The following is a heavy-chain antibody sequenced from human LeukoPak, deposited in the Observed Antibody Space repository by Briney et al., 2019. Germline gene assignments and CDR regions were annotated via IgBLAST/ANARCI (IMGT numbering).Heavy chain of an antibody. Sequence: SETLSLTCTVSGGLLSSSSHYWVWLRQPPGKGREGIVSIYCTGSTYYNPSLKSRITMSVDTSKNHFSLKLSSMTAADTAVYYCARRGGTSQAGAFDIWGQGTMVTVSS. CDR1: GGLLSSSSHY. CDR2: IYCTGST. V-gene: IGHV4-39*02. D-gene: IGHD6-13*01. CDR3: ARRGGTSQAGAFDI. J-gene: IGHJ3*02.